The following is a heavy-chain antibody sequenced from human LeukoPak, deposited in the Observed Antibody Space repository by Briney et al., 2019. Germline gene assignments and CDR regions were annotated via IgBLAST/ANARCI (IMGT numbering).Heavy chain of an antibody. Sequence: SEPLSLTCTVSGGSISSYYWSWIRQPPGKGLEWIGYINYTGSTNNNPSLKSRVTISVDTSKNQFSLMLSSVTAADTAVYYCARLDSSGYHAIWGQGTMVTVSS. J-gene: IGHJ3*02. CDR1: GGSISSYY. V-gene: IGHV4-59*01. CDR3: ARLDSSGYHAI. CDR2: INYTGST. D-gene: IGHD3-22*01.